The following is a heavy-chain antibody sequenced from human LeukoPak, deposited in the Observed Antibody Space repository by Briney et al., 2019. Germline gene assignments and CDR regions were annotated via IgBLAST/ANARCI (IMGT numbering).Heavy chain of an antibody. Sequence: ASVKVSCKASGYTFTGYYMHWVRQAPGQGLEWMGWINPNSGGTNYAQKFQGRVTMTRDTSISTAYMELSRLTSDDTAVYYCARKRGVGVDTNAFDIWGQGTMVTVSS. V-gene: IGHV1-2*02. D-gene: IGHD3-3*01. CDR2: INPNSGGT. CDR1: GYTFTGYY. J-gene: IGHJ3*02. CDR3: ARKRGVGVDTNAFDI.